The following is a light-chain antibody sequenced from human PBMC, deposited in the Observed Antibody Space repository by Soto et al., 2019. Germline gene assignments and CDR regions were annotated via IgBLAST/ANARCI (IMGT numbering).Light chain of an antibody. J-gene: IGKJ1*01. CDR3: QHRSNWSWT. Sequence: EIVLTQSPATLSLSPGERATLSCRASQSVGSYLAWHQQKPGQAPRLLIFDASNRATGIPARFSGSGSGTDFTLTISSLEPEDFAVYYCQHRSNWSWTFGQGTKVEV. CDR2: DAS. CDR1: QSVGSY. V-gene: IGKV3-11*01.